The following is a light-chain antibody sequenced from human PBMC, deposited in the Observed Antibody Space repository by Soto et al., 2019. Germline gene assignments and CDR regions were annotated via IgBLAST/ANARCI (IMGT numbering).Light chain of an antibody. J-gene: IGLJ3*02. Sequence: QSVLTQPPSASGTPGQRCTLSCSGSSSNIGSNTANWYQQLPGTAPKLLIYSDNQRPSGVPGRFSGSKSGTSASLAISGLQSEDEADYYCASWDDSLNGRVFGGGTKLTVL. CDR3: ASWDDSLNGRV. CDR1: SSNIGSNT. CDR2: SDN. V-gene: IGLV1-44*01.